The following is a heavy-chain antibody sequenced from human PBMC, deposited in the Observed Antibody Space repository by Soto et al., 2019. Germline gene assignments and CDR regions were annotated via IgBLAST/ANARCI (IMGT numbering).Heavy chain of an antibody. Sequence: VASVKVSCKASGYTFTSYDISWVRQAPGQGLEWMGWISTYNGNTNYAQKLQGRVTMTTDTSTSTAYMELRSLRSDDTAVYYCARGFRVAATRWWFDPRGQGTLVTVSS. D-gene: IGHD2-15*01. CDR2: ISTYNGNT. CDR3: ARGFRVAATRWWFDP. V-gene: IGHV1-18*01. CDR1: GYTFTSYD. J-gene: IGHJ5*02.